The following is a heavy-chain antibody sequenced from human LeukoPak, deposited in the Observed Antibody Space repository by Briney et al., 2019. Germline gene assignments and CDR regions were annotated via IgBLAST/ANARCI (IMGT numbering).Heavy chain of an antibody. Sequence: GRSLRLSCAASGFTFDDYVMHWVRQAPGKGLEWVSVIYSGGSTYYADSVKGRFTISRDNSKNTLYLQMNSLRAEDTAVYYCARGEYSSSPGDYWGQGTLVTVSS. CDR2: IYSGGST. CDR1: GFTFDDYV. D-gene: IGHD6-6*01. CDR3: ARGEYSSSPGDY. J-gene: IGHJ4*02. V-gene: IGHV3-53*01.